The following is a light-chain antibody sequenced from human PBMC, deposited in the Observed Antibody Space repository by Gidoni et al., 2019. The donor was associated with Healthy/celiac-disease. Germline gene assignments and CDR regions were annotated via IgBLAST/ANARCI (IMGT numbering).Light chain of an antibody. J-gene: IGKJ1*01. CDR2: AAS. Sequence: AIRMTQSPSSFSASTGDRVTITCRASQGISSSLACYQQKPGKAPKLLIYAASTLQSGVPSRFSGSGSGTDFTLTISCLQSEDFATYYCQQYYSYPWTFGQGTKVEIK. CDR3: QQYYSYPWT. CDR1: QGISSS. V-gene: IGKV1-8*01.